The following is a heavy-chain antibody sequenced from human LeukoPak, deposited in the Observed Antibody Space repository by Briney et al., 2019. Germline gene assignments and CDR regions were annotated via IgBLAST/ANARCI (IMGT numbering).Heavy chain of an antibody. Sequence: SETLSLTSTVSGGSISSYYWSWIRQPPGKGLEWIGYIYYSGGTNYNPSLKSRVTISVDTSKNQFSLKLSSVTAADTAIYYCARDSWVSGYNIFWGRGTMVSVSS. CDR3: ARDSWVSGYNIF. J-gene: IGHJ3*01. D-gene: IGHD3-3*02. V-gene: IGHV4-59*01. CDR2: IYYSGGT. CDR1: GGSISSYY.